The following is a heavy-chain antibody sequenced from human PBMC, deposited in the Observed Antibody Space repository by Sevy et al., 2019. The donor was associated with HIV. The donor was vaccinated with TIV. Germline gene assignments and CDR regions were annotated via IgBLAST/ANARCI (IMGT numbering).Heavy chain of an antibody. V-gene: IGHV3-30*18. J-gene: IGHJ4*02. Sequence: GGSLRLSCSGFGFTFQAFGTHWVRQAPGKGPEWLAVISSDGSNQNYADSVKGRFSISRDNSKNLLFLQMNSLIPNDTAVYFCTKESLRGTYIRGDFDHWGQGTLVTVSS. D-gene: IGHD3-10*01. CDR3: TKESLRGTYIRGDFDH. CDR2: ISSDGSNQ. CDR1: GFTFQAFG.